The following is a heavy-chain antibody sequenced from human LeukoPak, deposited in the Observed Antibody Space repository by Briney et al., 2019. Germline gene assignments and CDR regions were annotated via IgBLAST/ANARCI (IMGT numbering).Heavy chain of an antibody. CDR2: IYTSGST. CDR3: ARGGMVRGVIIGYYYYYGMDV. V-gene: IGHV4-4*09. J-gene: IGHJ6*02. Sequence: PSETLSLTCTVSGGSISSYYWSWIRQPPGKGLEWIGYIYTSGSTNYNPSLKSRVTISVDTSKNQFSLKLSSVTAADTAVYYCARGGMVRGVIIGYYYYYGMDVWGQGTTVTVSS. D-gene: IGHD3-10*01. CDR1: GGSISSYY.